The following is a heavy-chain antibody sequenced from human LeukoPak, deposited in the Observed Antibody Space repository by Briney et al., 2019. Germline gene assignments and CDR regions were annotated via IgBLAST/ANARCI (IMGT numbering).Heavy chain of an antibody. CDR3: ARVDTAMSAFDP. J-gene: IGHJ5*02. Sequence: SETLSLTCTVSGGSISSSRYSWGWIRQPPGKELEWIGTISYSGSTYYNPSLKSRVTISVDTSKNQFSLRLSSVTAADTAVYYCARVDTAMSAFDPWGQGTLVAVSS. CDR2: ISYSGST. D-gene: IGHD5-18*01. CDR1: GGSISSSRYS. V-gene: IGHV4-39*01.